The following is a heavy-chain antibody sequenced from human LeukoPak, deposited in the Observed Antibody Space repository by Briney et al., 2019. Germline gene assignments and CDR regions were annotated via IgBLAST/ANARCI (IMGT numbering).Heavy chain of an antibody. CDR3: ARVAGRVGWFDP. CDR2: IIPIFGTA. CDR1: GGTFSSYA. V-gene: IGHV1-69*05. D-gene: IGHD3-10*01. J-gene: IGHJ5*02. Sequence: SVKVSCKASGGTFSSYAISWVRQAPGQGLEWMGGIIPIFGTANYAQKSQGRVTITTDESTSTAYMELSSLRSEDTAVYYCARVAGRVGWFDPWGQGTLVTVSS.